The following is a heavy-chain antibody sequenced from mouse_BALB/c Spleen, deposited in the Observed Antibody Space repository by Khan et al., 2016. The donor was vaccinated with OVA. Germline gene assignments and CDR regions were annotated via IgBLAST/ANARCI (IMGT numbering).Heavy chain of an antibody. J-gene: IGHJ2*01. D-gene: IGHD1-1*01. Sequence: QIQLVQSGPELKKPGETVKISCKASGYTFTNYGMNWVQQAPGKGLKWMGWINTYTGEPTYADDFKGRFAFSLETSASTAYLQINNLKNEDTATYFCARGITTVFDYWGQGTTLTVSS. CDR2: INTYTGEP. CDR1: GYTFTNYG. CDR3: ARGITTVFDY. V-gene: IGHV9-3-1*01.